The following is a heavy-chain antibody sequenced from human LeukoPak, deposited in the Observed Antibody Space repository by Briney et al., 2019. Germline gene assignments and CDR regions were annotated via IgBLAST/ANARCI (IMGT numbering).Heavy chain of an antibody. V-gene: IGHV3-30*18. D-gene: IGHD6-13*01. Sequence: GGSLRLSCAASGFTFSSYGMHWVRQAPGKGLEWVAVISYDGSNKYYADSVKGRFTISRDNSKNTLYLQMNSLRAEDTAVYYCAKDSTNSWYYWGQGTLVTVSS. CDR3: AKDSTNSWYY. CDR1: GFTFSSYG. J-gene: IGHJ4*02. CDR2: ISYDGSNK.